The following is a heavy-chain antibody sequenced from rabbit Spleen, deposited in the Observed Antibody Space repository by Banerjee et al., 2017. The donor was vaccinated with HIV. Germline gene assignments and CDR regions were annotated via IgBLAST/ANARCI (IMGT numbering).Heavy chain of an antibody. CDR3: ARDGAGGSYFNL. D-gene: IGHD8-1*01. Sequence: QLKESGGGLVQPGGSLKLSCKASGFGFSSSYMNWVRQAPGKGLEWIGYIDPVFGSTYYATWVNGRFTISSHNAQNTLYLQLNSLTAADSATYFCARDGAGGSYFNLWGQGTLVTVS. V-gene: IGHV1S7*01. CDR2: IDPVFGST. CDR1: GFGFSSSY. J-gene: IGHJ4*01.